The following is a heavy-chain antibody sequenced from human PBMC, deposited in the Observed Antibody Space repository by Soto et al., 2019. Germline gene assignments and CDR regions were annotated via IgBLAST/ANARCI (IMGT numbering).Heavy chain of an antibody. CDR1: GFTFSDHY. CDR3: ARSQLLPYDAFDI. V-gene: IGHV3-72*01. CDR2: IKNKANSYTT. J-gene: IGHJ3*02. Sequence: PGGSLRLSCAASGFTFSDHYMDWVRQAPGEGLEWVGRIKNKANSYTTEYAASVEGRFTISRDDSRNSLYLQMNSLRAEDTAVYYCARSQLLPYDAFDIWGQGTMVTVSS. D-gene: IGHD2-2*01.